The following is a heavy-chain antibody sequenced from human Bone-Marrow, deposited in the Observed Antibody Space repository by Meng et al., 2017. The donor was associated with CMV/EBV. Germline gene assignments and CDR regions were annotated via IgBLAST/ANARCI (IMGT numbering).Heavy chain of an antibody. J-gene: IGHJ4*02. CDR1: GFTFSDYY. CDR2: ISSSSSTI. CDR3: ARTLGATNSD. V-gene: IGHV3-11*04. D-gene: IGHD1-26*01. Sequence: GESLKISCAASGFTFSDYYMSWIRQAPGKGLEWVSYISSSSSTIYYADSVKGRFTISRDNAKNSLYLQMNSLRAEDTAVYYCARTLGATNSDWGQGTLVTVSS.